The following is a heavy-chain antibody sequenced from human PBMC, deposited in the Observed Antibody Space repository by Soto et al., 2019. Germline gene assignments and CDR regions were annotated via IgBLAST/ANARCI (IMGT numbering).Heavy chain of an antibody. V-gene: IGHV4-59*01. CDR3: ARDATLRY. CDR1: GASMDGFY. CDR2: IYYSGST. D-gene: IGHD2-15*01. J-gene: IGHJ4*02. Sequence: ETLSLTCTVSGASMDGFYWNWIRQPPGKGLEWTGYIYYSGSTNYNPSLKSRVTISIDMSKNQFSLNLTSVTAADTAVYYCARDATLRYWGQGTLVTVSS.